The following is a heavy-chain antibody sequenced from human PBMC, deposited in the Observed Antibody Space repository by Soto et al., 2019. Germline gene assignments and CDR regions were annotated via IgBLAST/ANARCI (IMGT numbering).Heavy chain of an antibody. CDR3: ARDRGYYGDSRVLSFY. J-gene: IGHJ4*02. CDR1: GGTFSSYA. Sequence: QVQLVQSGAEVKKPGSSVKVSCKASGGTFSSYAISWVRQAPGQGLEWMGGIIPIFGTANYAQKFQGRVTITADESTSTADMELSSLRSEDTAVYYCARDRGYYGDSRVLSFYWGQGTLVTVSS. V-gene: IGHV1-69*01. CDR2: IIPIFGTA. D-gene: IGHD4-17*01.